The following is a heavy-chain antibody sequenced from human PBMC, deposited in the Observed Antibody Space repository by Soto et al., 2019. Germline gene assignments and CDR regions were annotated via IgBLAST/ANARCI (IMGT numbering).Heavy chain of an antibody. J-gene: IGHJ2*01. V-gene: IGHV3-11*01. CDR2: ISSGDTI. CDR3: ARGDWYFDL. CDR1: GFIFSDYY. Sequence: QVQLVESGGGLVKPGGSLRLSCVASGFIFSDYYMTWIRQAAGKGLEWVSYISSGDTIYYADSAKGRFTISRDNAKKSLYLQMNSLRAEDTAVYYCARGDWYFDLWGRGTLVSVSS.